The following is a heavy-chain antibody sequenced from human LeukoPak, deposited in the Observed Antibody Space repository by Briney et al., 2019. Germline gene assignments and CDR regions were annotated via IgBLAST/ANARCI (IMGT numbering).Heavy chain of an antibody. CDR1: GGSISSYY. D-gene: IGHD2-2*01. CDR3: ARGGYCSSTSCYRFRQAYWFDP. J-gene: IGHJ5*02. CDR2: IYTSGST. V-gene: IGHV4-4*07. Sequence: PSETLSLTCTVSGGSISSYYWSWIRQPAGKGLEWIGRIYTSGSTNYNPSLKSRVTMSVDTSKNQFSLKLSSVTAADTAVYYCARGGYCSSTSCYRFRQAYWFDPWGQGTLVTVSS.